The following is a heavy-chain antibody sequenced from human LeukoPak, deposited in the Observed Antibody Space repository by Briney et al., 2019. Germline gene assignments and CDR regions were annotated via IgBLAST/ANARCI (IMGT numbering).Heavy chain of an antibody. CDR1: GYSISSGYY. Sequence: PSETLSLTCTVSGYSISSGYYWGWIRQPPGKGLEWIGSIYHSGSTYYNPSLKSRVTISVDTSKNQFSLKLSSVTAADTAVYYCARDHSGYEDYWGQGTLVTVSS. CDR3: ARDHSGYEDY. CDR2: IYHSGST. J-gene: IGHJ4*02. D-gene: IGHD5-12*01. V-gene: IGHV4-38-2*02.